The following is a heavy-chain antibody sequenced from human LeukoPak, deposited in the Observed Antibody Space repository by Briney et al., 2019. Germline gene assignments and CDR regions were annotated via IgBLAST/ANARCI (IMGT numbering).Heavy chain of an antibody. D-gene: IGHD3-22*01. CDR1: GGSISSYY. CDR2: IYYSGST. V-gene: IGHV4-59*12. Sequence: SETLSLTCTVSGGSISSYYWSWIRQPPGKGLEWIGYIYYSGSTNYNPSLKSRVTISVDTSKNQFSQKLSSVTAADTAVYYCACESYYYDSSGYYRAFDYWGQGTLVTVSS. CDR3: ACESYYYDSSGYYRAFDY. J-gene: IGHJ4*02.